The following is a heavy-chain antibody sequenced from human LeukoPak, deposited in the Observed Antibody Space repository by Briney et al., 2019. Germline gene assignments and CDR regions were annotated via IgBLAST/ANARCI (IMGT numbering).Heavy chain of an antibody. CDR2: ISNSGDYI. CDR3: AREMYADWYFAFDI. Sequence: PGGSLRLSCTASGFTFSSFTMNWVRQGPGKGLEWVASISNSGDYISYADSLKGRFTISRDNAKNSLFLQMSSLRAEDTAVYYFAREMYADWYFAFDIWGQGTMVTVSS. CDR1: GFTFSSFT. V-gene: IGHV3-21*01. D-gene: IGHD2-8*01. J-gene: IGHJ3*02.